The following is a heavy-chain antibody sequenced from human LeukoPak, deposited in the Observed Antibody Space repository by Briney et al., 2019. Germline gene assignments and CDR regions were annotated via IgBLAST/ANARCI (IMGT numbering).Heavy chain of an antibody. CDR2: ISGSGGST. CDR3: AKAQAKTTRFMIVVVINGSPLDY. J-gene: IGHJ4*02. D-gene: IGHD3-22*01. V-gene: IGHV3-23*01. CDR1: GFTFSSYA. Sequence: GGSLRLSCAASGFTFSSYAMSWVRQAPGKGLEWVSAISGSGGSTYYADSVKGRFTISRDNSKNTLYLQMNSLRAEDTAVYYCAKAQAKTTRFMIVVVINGSPLDYWGQGTLVTVSS.